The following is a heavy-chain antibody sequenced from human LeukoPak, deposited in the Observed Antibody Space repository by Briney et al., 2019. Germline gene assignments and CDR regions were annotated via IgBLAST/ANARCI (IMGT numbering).Heavy chain of an antibody. Sequence: GGSLRLSCAASGFTVSSNYMSWVRQAPGKGLEWVSVIYSGGRTYYADSVKGRFTISRDNSKNTLYLQMNSLRAEDTAVYYCARGIWFGELLLNFDYWGQGTLVTVSS. V-gene: IGHV3-66*01. J-gene: IGHJ4*02. CDR1: GFTVSSNY. CDR3: ARGIWFGELLLNFDY. CDR2: IYSGGRT. D-gene: IGHD3-10*01.